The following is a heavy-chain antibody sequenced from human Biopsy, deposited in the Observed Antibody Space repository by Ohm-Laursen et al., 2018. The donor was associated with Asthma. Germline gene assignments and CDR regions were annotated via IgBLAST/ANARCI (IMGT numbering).Heavy chain of an antibody. V-gene: IGHV1-69*01. Sequence: GSSVKVSCKTSGDTFRTSAFSWVRQAPGQGLEWLGGIMTVFGTTNYAQKFQGRVTITADESTSTAYMEVTSLRSGDTAIYYCARCQVGYSSGWSLLLKKIYYSGMDVWGQGTAVTVSS. J-gene: IGHJ6*02. CDR3: ARCQVGYSSGWSLLLKKIYYSGMDV. CDR2: IMTVFGTT. D-gene: IGHD6-19*01. CDR1: GDTFRTSA.